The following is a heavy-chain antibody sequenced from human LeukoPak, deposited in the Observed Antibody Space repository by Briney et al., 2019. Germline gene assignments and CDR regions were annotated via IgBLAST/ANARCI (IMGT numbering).Heavy chain of an antibody. CDR2: IYYSGST. D-gene: IGHD2-21*01. CDR3: ARALYCGGDCYSHPPI. V-gene: IGHV4-39*07. CDR1: GGSISSSSYY. Sequence: SETLSLTCTVSGGSISSSSYYWGWIRQPPGKGLEWIGSIYYSGSTYYNPSLKSRVTISVDTSKNQFSLKLSSVTAADTAVYYCARALYCGGDCYSHPPIWGQGTMVTVSS. J-gene: IGHJ3*02.